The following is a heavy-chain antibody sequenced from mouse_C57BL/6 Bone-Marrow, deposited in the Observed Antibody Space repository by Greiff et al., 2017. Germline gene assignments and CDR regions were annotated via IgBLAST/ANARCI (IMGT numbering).Heavy chain of an antibody. Sequence: VQLKQSGPELARPWASVKISCPAFYTFSTRVHFAIRDPNYWMQWVKQRHGQGLEWIGAIYPGYGDPNYNQKFKGKATLTAAKSSSTAYMQLRRHTTKDSAVDYCECNCYGRRYYFDYWGQGTTLTVSS. CDR2: GQGLEWIG. CDR1: YTFSTRVH. D-gene: IGHD1-1*01. J-gene: IGHJ2*01. CDR3: TKDSAVDYCECNCYGRRYYFDY. V-gene: IGHV1-87*01.